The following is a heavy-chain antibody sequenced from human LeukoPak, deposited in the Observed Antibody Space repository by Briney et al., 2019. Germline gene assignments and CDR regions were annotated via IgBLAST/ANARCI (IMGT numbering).Heavy chain of an antibody. D-gene: IGHD6-13*01. CDR2: ISAYNGNT. J-gene: IGHJ3*02. CDR3: ATPYSSSWYGGSDAFDI. V-gene: IGHV1-18*01. Sequence: ASVKVSCKASGYTFSSYGISWVRQAPGQGLEWMGWISAYNGNTNYAHKLQGRVTMTTDTSTSTAYMELRSLRSDDTAVYYCATPYSSSWYGGSDAFDIWGQGTMVTVSS. CDR1: GYTFSSYG.